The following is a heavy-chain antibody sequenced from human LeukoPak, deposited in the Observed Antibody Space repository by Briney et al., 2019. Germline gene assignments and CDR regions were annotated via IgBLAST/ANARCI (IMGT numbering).Heavy chain of an antibody. CDR3: GTEGWNRPIDY. CDR2: ISYDGSKA. Sequence: GGSLRLSCAASGFTFSTYGMHWVCEAPGKGLEWVAVISYDGSKAYYADPVKGRFTISRDNSKNTLYLQMNSLRAEDTAVYYCGTEGWNRPIDYWGQGTLVTVSS. CDR1: GFTFSTYG. D-gene: IGHD1-1*01. J-gene: IGHJ4*02. V-gene: IGHV3-30*03.